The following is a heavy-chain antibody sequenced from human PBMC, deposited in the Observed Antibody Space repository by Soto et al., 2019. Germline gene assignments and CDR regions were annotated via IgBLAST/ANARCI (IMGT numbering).Heavy chain of an antibody. D-gene: IGHD6-13*01. V-gene: IGHV3-30*18. J-gene: IGHJ4*02. CDR3: AKDEGAEQQPFDY. CDR1: GFTFSSYG. Sequence: QVQLVESGGGVVQPGRSLRLSCAASGFTFSSYGMHWVRQAPGKGLEWVAVISYDGSNKYYADSVKGRFTISRDNYKNTVYLQMNSLRAEDTAVYYCAKDEGAEQQPFDYWGQGTMVTVSS. CDR2: ISYDGSNK.